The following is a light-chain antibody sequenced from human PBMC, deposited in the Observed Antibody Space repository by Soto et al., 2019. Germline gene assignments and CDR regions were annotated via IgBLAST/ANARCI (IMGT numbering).Light chain of an antibody. CDR2: RAS. V-gene: IGKV3-15*01. CDR1: QSVRDN. J-gene: IGKJ1*01. Sequence: EILLTQSPGTLSVSPGEVATLSCRASQSVRDNLAWYQQKPGQAPRLLIYRASIRATGVPARYSGSGSGTEFTLTISSLQPEDFATYYCQQSYSNPRTFGQGTKVDIK. CDR3: QQSYSNPRT.